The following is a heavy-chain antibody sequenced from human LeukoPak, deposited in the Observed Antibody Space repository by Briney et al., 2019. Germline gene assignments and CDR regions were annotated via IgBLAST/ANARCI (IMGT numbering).Heavy chain of an antibody. D-gene: IGHD4-17*01. V-gene: IGHV4-59*01. J-gene: IGHJ3*02. CDR2: IYYSGTS. CDR3: ARGANFGDSGLDAFDI. CDR1: GGSISNYY. Sequence: SETLSLTCTVSGGSISNYYWSWIRQPPGKGLEWIGSIYYSGTSNYSPSLYSRVTMSVDTSKNQFSLKLTSVTAADTAVYYCARGANFGDSGLDAFDIWGQGTMVTVSS.